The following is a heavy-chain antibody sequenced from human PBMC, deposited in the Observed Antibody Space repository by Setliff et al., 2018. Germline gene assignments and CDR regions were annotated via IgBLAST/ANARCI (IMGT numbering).Heavy chain of an antibody. D-gene: IGHD3-22*01. CDR2: IMPIFGTI. CDR3: AREEGYYYDSTDYYCYMDV. CDR1: GGTFSTYG. Sequence: GASVKVSCKASGGTFSTYGITWVRQAPGQGLEWVGGIMPIFGTINYAQKFQGRVTITADESTSTVYMELSSLRSDDTALYYCAREEGYYYDSTDYYCYMDVWGKGTTVTVSS. J-gene: IGHJ6*03. V-gene: IGHV1-69*13.